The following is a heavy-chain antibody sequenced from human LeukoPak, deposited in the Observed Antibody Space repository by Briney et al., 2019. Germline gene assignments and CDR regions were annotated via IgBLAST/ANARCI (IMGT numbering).Heavy chain of an antibody. J-gene: IGHJ4*02. D-gene: IGHD2-15*01. CDR1: GYTFTSYD. V-gene: IGHV1-8*01. CDR2: MNPNSGNT. Sequence: EASVKVSCKASGYTFTSYDINWVRQATGQGLEWMGWMNPNSGNTGYAQKFQGRVTMTRNTSISTAYMELSSLRSEDTAVYYCVTLWGLGYCSGGSCFDYWGQGTLVTVSS. CDR3: VTLWGLGYCSGGSCFDY.